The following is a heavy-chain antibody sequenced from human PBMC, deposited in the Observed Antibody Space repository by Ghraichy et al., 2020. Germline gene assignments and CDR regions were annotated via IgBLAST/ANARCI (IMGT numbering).Heavy chain of an antibody. CDR2: IYYSGST. CDR1: GGSLSSYY. Sequence: SQTLSLTCTVSGGSLSSYYWSWIRQPPGKGLEWIGYIYYSGSTNYNPSLKSRVTISVDTSKNQFSLKLSSVTAAATAWYYCARGGTMVRGVDFDYWVQGTLVTVSS. CDR3: ARGGTMVRGVDFDY. D-gene: IGHD3-10*01. J-gene: IGHJ4*02. V-gene: IGHV4-59*01.